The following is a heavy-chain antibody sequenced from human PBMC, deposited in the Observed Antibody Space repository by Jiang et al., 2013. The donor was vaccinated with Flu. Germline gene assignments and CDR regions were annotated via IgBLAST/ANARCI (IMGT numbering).Heavy chain of an antibody. CDR1: GYSFTSYW. D-gene: IGHD3-10*01. J-gene: IGHJ4*02. Sequence: GAEVKKPGESLRISCKGSGYSFTSYWISWVRQMPGKGLEWMGRIDPSDSYTNYSPSFQGHVTISADKSISTAYLQWSSLKASDTAMYYCARHKARPVSSGSYRPFDYWGQGTLVTVSS. V-gene: IGHV5-10-1*01. CDR3: ARHKARPVSSGSYRPFDY. CDR2: IDPSDSYT.